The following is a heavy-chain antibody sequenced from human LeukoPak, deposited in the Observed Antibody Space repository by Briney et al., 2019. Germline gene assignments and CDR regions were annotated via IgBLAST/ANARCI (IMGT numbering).Heavy chain of an antibody. J-gene: IGHJ4*02. CDR2: INQGGSDK. CDR3: TRDLSRAGDD. D-gene: IGHD6-25*01. V-gene: IGHV3-7*01. CDR1: GFTFSGHW. Sequence: GGSLRLYCAASGFTFSGHWMSWVRQAPGKGLEWVANINQGGSDKYYVDSVKGRFTISRDNANNLLYLQMNSLRGEDTAVYYCTRDLSRAGDDWGQGTLVTVSS.